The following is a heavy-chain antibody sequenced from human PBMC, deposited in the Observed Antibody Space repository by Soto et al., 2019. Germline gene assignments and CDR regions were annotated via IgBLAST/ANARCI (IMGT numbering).Heavy chain of an antibody. CDR3: ARWGGYSALDL. Sequence: ELQLVDSGGGLVKPGGSRRLSCAASGFLFSTAWMSWVRQAPGKGLEWVGRIKGKIDGGTADYAPLVKGRFIISRDHSTDMMFLQMNSLIIEDTAVYYCARWGGYSALDLWGQGTMVTVS. CDR2: IKGKIDGGTA. CDR1: GFLFSTAW. J-gene: IGHJ3*01. V-gene: IGHV3-15*01. D-gene: IGHD6-13*01.